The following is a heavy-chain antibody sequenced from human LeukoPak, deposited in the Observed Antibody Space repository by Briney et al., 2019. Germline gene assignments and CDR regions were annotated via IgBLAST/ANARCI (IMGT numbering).Heavy chain of an antibody. D-gene: IGHD1-26*01. J-gene: IGHJ3*02. Sequence: SQTLSLTCTVSGGSISSGTYYWSWLRQPAGLGLEWIGRIYTSGTTNYNPSLKSRVTISVDTSKNQFSLKLSSVTAADTCVYYCAIAYSVGATKWFGAFDIWGQGTMVTVSS. CDR1: GGSISSGTYY. V-gene: IGHV4-61*02. CDR3: AIAYSVGATKWFGAFDI. CDR2: IYTSGTT.